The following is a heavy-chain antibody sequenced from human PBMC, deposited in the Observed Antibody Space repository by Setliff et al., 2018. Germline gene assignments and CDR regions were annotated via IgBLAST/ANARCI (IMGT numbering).Heavy chain of an antibody. J-gene: IGHJ4*02. D-gene: IGHD6-19*01. CDR3: ARSSAPSVVLAADFDF. V-gene: IGHV1-18*01. Sequence: GASVKVSCKTSGFMFSTYGLSWVRQAPGQGPEWIGCISGFTGDTKYAPKFQDRVILTIDESSTTAHMELRSLTSDDTAFYYCARSSAPSVVLAADFDFWGQGTPVTVSS. CDR2: ISGFTGDT. CDR1: GFMFSTYG.